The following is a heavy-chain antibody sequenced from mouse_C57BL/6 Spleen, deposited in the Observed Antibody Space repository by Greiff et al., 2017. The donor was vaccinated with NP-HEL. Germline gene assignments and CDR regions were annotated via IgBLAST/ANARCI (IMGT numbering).Heavy chain of an antibody. CDR3: AREGTGFDY. CDR2: ISYDGSN. V-gene: IGHV3-6*01. CDR1: GYSITSGYY. J-gene: IGHJ2*01. Sequence: EVKLVESGPGLVKPSQSLSLTCSVTGYSITSGYYWNWIRQFPGNKLEWMGYISYDGSNNYNPSLKNRISITRDTSKNQFFLKLNSVTTEDTATYYCAREGTGFDYWGQGTTLTVSS. D-gene: IGHD4-1*01.